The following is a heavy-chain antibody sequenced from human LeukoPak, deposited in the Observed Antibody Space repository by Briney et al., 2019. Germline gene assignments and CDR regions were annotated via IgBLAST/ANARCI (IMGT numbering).Heavy chain of an antibody. Sequence: SGGSLRLSCAASGFTFSSYSMNWVRQAPGTGLEWVSYISSSSSTIYYADSVRGRFTISRDNAKNSLYLQMNSLRAEDTAVYYCARGGGTWAAEYFQHWGQGTLVTVFS. J-gene: IGHJ1*01. CDR2: ISSSSSTI. CDR1: GFTFSSYS. V-gene: IGHV3-48*01. CDR3: ARGGGTWAAEYFQH. D-gene: IGHD2-15*01.